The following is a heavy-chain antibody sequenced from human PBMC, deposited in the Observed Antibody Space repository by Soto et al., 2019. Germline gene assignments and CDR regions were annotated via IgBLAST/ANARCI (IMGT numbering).Heavy chain of an antibody. J-gene: IGHJ6*02. CDR1: GYTFTGYY. Sequence: ASVKVSCKASGYTFTGYYMHWVRQAPGQGLEWMGWINPNSGGTNYAQKFQGWVTMTRDTSISTAYMELSRLRSDDTAVYYCARGERVGGYSYGYYYYYGMDVWGQGTTVTVSS. CDR2: INPNSGGT. V-gene: IGHV1-2*04. CDR3: ARGERVGGYSYGYYYYYGMDV. D-gene: IGHD5-18*01.